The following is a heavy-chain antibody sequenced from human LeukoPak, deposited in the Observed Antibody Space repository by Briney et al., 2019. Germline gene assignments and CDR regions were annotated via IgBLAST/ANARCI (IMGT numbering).Heavy chain of an antibody. CDR3: ARHVGYGNNWFDP. J-gene: IGHJ5*02. Sequence: SETLSLTCTVSGGSISSYYWSWIRQPPRKGLEWIGNIYYSGSTNYNPSPKSRVTISVDTSKNQFSLKLSSVTAADTAVYYCARHVGYGNNWFDPWGQGTLDTVSS. CDR2: IYYSGST. V-gene: IGHV4-59*08. CDR1: GGSISSYY. D-gene: IGHD3-22*01.